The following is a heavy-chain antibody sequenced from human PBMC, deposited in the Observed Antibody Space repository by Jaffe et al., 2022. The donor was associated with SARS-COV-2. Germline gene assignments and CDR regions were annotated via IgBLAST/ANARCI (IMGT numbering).Heavy chain of an antibody. D-gene: IGHD1-26*01. J-gene: IGHJ5*02. CDR1: GFTFSSYA. CDR2: ISGSGGST. CDR3: AKPPPVEWELFPAGSGFDP. V-gene: IGHV3-23*01. Sequence: EVQLLESGGGLVQPGGSLRLSCAASGFTFSSYAMSWVRQAPGKGLEWVSAISGSGGSTYYADSVKGRFTISRDNSKNTLYLQMNSLRAEDTAVYYCAKPPPVEWELFPAGSGFDPWGQGTLVTVSS.